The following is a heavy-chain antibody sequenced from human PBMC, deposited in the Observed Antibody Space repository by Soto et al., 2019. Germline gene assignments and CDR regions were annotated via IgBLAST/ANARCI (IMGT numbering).Heavy chain of an antibody. CDR3: ARGGIGWYRESFDY. J-gene: IGHJ4*02. CDR1: GYTFTGYY. V-gene: IGHV1-2*04. D-gene: IGHD6-19*01. Sequence: ASVKVSCKASGYTFTGYYMHWVRQAPGQGLEWMGWINPNSGGTNYAQKFQGWVTMTRDTSISTAYMELSRLRSDDTAVYYCARGGIGWYRESFDYWGQGTLVTVSS. CDR2: INPNSGGT.